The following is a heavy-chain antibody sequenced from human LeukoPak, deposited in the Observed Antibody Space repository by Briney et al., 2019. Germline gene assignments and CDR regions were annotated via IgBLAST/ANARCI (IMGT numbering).Heavy chain of an antibody. CDR1: GFTFSSYA. Sequence: GGSLRLSCAASGFTFSSYAMHWVRQAPGKGLEWVAVISYDGSNKYYADSVKGRFTISRDNSKNTLYLQMNSLRAEDTAVYYCVGDFDYWGQGTLVTVSS. J-gene: IGHJ4*02. CDR3: VGDFDY. CDR2: ISYDGSNK. V-gene: IGHV3-30-3*01.